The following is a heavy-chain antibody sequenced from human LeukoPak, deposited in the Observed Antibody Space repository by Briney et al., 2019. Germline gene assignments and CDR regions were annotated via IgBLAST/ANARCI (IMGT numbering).Heavy chain of an antibody. CDR1: GFTFSSYA. J-gene: IGHJ6*02. D-gene: IGHD6-19*01. V-gene: IGHV3-23*01. Sequence: GGSLRLSCAASGFTFSSYAMSWVRPAPGKGLEWVSAISGSGGSTYYADSVKGRFTISRDNSKNTLYLQMNSLRAEDTALYYCARGAGAYNYYAMDVWGQGTTVTVSS. CDR2: ISGSGGST. CDR3: ARGAGAYNYYAMDV.